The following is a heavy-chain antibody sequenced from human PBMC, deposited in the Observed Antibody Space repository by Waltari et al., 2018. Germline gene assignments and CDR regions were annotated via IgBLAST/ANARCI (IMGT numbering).Heavy chain of an antibody. CDR1: GFTFSSYA. D-gene: IGHD3-10*01. J-gene: IGHJ4*02. CDR2: ISGSGGST. V-gene: IGHV3-23*01. Sequence: EVQLLESGGGLVQPGGSLRLSCAASGFTFSSYAMSWVRHAPGKGLEWVSAISGSGGSTYYADSVKGRFTISRDNSKNTLYLQMNSLRAEDTAVYYCARDGPYGSGSYGYFDYWGQGTLVTVSS. CDR3: ARDGPYGSGSYGYFDY.